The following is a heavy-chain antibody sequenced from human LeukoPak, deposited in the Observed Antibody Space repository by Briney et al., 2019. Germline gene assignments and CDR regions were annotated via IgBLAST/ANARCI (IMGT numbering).Heavy chain of an antibody. J-gene: IGHJ5*02. V-gene: IGHV6-1*01. CDR3: ARLFLPESEYHNWFDP. Sequence: SQTLSLTCAISGDSVSSNSAAWNWIRQSPSRGLEWLGRTYFRSNWYNDYAVSVKSRITINPDTSKNQFSLQLNSVTPGDTAVYYCARLFLPESEYHNWFDPWGQGTLVTVSS. D-gene: IGHD1-14*01. CDR2: TYFRSNWYN. CDR1: GDSVSSNSAA.